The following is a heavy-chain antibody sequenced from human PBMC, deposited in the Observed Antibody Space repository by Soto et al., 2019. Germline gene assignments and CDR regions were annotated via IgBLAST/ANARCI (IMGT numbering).Heavy chain of an antibody. Sequence: EVQLVESGGGLVQPGGSLRLSCATSGFTFSTYSMNWVRQAPGKGLEWVSYISSSSSTIYYADSVKGRFTISRDNAKNSLYLQMNSLRDEDTAVYYCAGGKGYNWNYGWFDPWGQGTLVTVSS. CDR3: AGGKGYNWNYGWFDP. CDR2: ISSSSSTI. J-gene: IGHJ5*02. CDR1: GFTFSTYS. D-gene: IGHD1-7*01. V-gene: IGHV3-48*02.